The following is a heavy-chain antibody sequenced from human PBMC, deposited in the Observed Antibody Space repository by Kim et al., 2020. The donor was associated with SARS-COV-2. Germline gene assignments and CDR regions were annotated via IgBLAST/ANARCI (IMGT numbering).Heavy chain of an antibody. D-gene: IGHD3-3*01. Sequence: SVKGRLTIPRNNSKNTRYLQMSALGAEDTAVYFCAKDPFYDFWSGYYFDYWGQGTLVTVSS. V-gene: IGHV3-23*01. J-gene: IGHJ4*02. CDR3: AKDPFYDFWSGYYFDY.